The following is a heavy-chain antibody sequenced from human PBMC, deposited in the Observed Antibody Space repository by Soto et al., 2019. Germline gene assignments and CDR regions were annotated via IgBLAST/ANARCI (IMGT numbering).Heavy chain of an antibody. CDR1: GGSFSGYY. V-gene: IGHV4-34*01. Sequence: SETLSLTCAVYGGSFSGYYWSWIRQPPGKGLEWIGEINHSGSTNYNPSLKSRVTISVDTSKNQFSLKLSSVTAADTAVYYCARSPYYDFWSGYSRVGWFDPWGQGTLVTVSS. CDR3: ARSPYYDFWSGYSRVGWFDP. CDR2: INHSGST. D-gene: IGHD3-3*01. J-gene: IGHJ5*02.